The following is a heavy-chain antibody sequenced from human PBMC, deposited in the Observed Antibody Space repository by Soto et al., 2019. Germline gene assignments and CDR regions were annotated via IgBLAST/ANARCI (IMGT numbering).Heavy chain of an antibody. V-gene: IGHV3-48*01. CDR1: GFTFSSYS. CDR3: ARDLGEQWPTEQRRGFDY. Sequence: EVQLVESGGGLVQPGGSLRLSCAASGFTFSSYSMKWVRQAPGKGLEWVSYISSSSSTIYYADSVKGRFTISRDNAKNSLYLQMNSLRAEDTAVYYCARDLGEQWPTEQRRGFDYWGQGTLVTVSS. D-gene: IGHD6-19*01. J-gene: IGHJ4*02. CDR2: ISSSSSTI.